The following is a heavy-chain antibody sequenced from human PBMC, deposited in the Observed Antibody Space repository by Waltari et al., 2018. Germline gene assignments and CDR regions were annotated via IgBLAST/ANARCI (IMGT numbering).Heavy chain of an antibody. Sequence: QVQLVQSGAEVKKPGSSVKVSCKASGGTFSSYAISWVRQAPGQGLEWMGRIIPNFGTANYAQNFQGRVTITADKSTSTAYMELSSLRSEDTAVYYCARDPDCSGGSCYFNDAFDIWGQGTMVTVSS. CDR3: ARDPDCSGGSCYFNDAFDI. D-gene: IGHD2-15*01. CDR1: GGTFSSYA. CDR2: IIPNFGTA. V-gene: IGHV1-69*14. J-gene: IGHJ3*02.